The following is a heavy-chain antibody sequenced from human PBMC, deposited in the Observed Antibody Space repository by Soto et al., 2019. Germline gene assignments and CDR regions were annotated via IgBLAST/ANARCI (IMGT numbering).Heavy chain of an antibody. CDR1: GYSFTDYH. Sequence: WASVKVSCKASGYSFTDYHIHWVRQAPGQGLEWLGRINPKSGGTSTAQKFQGWVTMTTDTSISTASMELTRLTSDDTAIYYCARGDSTDCSNGVCSFFYNHDMDVWGQGTTVNVS. CDR2: INPKSGGT. D-gene: IGHD2-8*01. V-gene: IGHV1-2*04. CDR3: ARGDSTDCSNGVCSFFYNHDMDV. J-gene: IGHJ6*02.